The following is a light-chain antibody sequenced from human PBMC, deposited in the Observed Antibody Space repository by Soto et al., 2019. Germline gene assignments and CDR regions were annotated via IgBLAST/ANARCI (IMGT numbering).Light chain of an antibody. J-gene: IGKJ2*01. Sequence: EIVLTQSPGTLSLSPGERATLSCRASQSVSSSYLAWYQQKPGQAPRLLIYGASSRATGIPDRFSGSGSGTDFTLTISRLEPEDFASYYCQQYYTHPQTFGQGTKLDVK. CDR3: QQYYTHPQT. CDR2: GAS. CDR1: QSVSSSY. V-gene: IGKV3-20*01.